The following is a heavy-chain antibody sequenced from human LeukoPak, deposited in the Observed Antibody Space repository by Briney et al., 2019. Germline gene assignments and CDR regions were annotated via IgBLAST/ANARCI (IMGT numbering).Heavy chain of an antibody. Sequence: GGSLRLSCAASGFTFSSYSMNWVRQAPGKGLEWVSSISSSSSYVYYADSVKGRFTISRDNAKNSLYLQMNSLRAEDTAVYYCARIVAAAPDYFDLWGRGTLVTVSS. CDR1: GFTFSSYS. V-gene: IGHV3-21*01. D-gene: IGHD6-13*01. CDR2: ISSSSSYV. CDR3: ARIVAAAPDYFDL. J-gene: IGHJ2*01.